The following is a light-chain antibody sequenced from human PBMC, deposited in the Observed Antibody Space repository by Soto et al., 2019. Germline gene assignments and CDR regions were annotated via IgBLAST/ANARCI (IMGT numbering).Light chain of an antibody. CDR3: QQYKNWPPIT. J-gene: IGKJ5*01. Sequence: EIVVTQSPATLSVSPGEGATLSCRASQSLSSSLAWYQQRPGQAPRLLIYGASTRATGIPARFSGSGFGTEFTLTISSLQSEDFAVYYCQQYKNWPPITFGQGTRLEIK. V-gene: IGKV3-15*01. CDR2: GAS. CDR1: QSLSSS.